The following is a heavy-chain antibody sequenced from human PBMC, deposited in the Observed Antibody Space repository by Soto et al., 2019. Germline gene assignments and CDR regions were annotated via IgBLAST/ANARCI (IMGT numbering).Heavy chain of an antibody. CDR2: ISSGGTTT. D-gene: IGHD3-16*01. Sequence: EVQLVESGGDLVQPVGSLRLSCAASGFTFSTYNMNWVRQAPGKGLEWLSYISSGGTTTYYADSVEGRFTISRDNAKNSLHLQMNSLRAEDTAVYYCARGKGDAPYYYLDVWGRGTTVTVSS. CDR1: GFTFSTYN. V-gene: IGHV3-48*01. J-gene: IGHJ6*03. CDR3: ARGKGDAPYYYLDV.